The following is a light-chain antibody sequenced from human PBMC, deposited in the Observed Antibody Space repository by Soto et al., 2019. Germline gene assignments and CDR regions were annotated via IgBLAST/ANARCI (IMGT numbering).Light chain of an antibody. CDR1: QSVLYSSNNKNY. CDR2: WAS. Sequence: DIVMTQSPDSLAVSLGERATINCKSSQSVLYSSNNKNYLGGYQQKPGQPPKLLLYWASTRESGVPDRFSGSGYGTDFTLTITSLKPEDVAVYYCQQYYRTPWTFGQGTKVEIK. CDR3: QQYYRTPWT. J-gene: IGKJ1*01. V-gene: IGKV4-1*01.